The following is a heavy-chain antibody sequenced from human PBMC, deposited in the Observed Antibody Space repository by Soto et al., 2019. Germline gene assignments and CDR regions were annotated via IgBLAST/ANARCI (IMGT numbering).Heavy chain of an antibody. CDR2: INHSGST. D-gene: IGHD2-2*01. J-gene: IGHJ4*02. V-gene: IGHV4-34*01. CDR3: ARGPGPDIVVVPAAMRTNFDY. Sequence: QVQLQQWGAGLLKPSETLSLTCAVYGGSFSGYYWSWIRQPPGKGLEWIGEINHSGSTNYNPSLKSRVTISVDTSKNQFSLKLSSVTAADTAVYYCARGPGPDIVVVPAAMRTNFDYWGQGTLVTVSS. CDR1: GGSFSGYY.